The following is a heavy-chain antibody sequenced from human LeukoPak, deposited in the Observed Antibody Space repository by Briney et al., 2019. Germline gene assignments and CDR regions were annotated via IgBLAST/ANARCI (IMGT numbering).Heavy chain of an antibody. CDR2: IKQVGSEK. V-gene: IGHV3-7*01. CDR3: ARTGYSSSWAYYYYYYCMDG. J-gene: IGHJ6*02. D-gene: IGHD6-13*01. Sequence: GGSLRLSCAASGFTFSSYSMSWVRQAPGKGLEWVANIKQVGSEKYYVDSVKGRPTVSRDNAKNSLYLQMNSLRAEDTAVYYGARTGYSSSWAYYYYYYCMDGWGQATTVTVSS. CDR1: GFTFSSYS.